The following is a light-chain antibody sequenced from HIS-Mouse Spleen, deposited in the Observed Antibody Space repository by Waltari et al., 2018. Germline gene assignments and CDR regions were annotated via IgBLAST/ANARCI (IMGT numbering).Light chain of an antibody. CDR3: AAWDDSLNGWV. Sequence: QSVLTQPPSASGTPGQRVTISCSGSSSNIGSNTVNWYQQLPGTAPKLLIYSNNQVASGGPDRCSGSKSGTSAALAISGLQSEDEADYYCAAWDDSLNGWVFGGGTKLTVL. J-gene: IGLJ3*02. CDR2: SNN. CDR1: SSNIGSNT. V-gene: IGLV1-44*01.